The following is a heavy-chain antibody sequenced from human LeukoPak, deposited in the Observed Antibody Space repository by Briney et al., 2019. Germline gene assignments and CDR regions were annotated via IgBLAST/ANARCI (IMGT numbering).Heavy chain of an antibody. D-gene: IGHD6-6*01. CDR3: ARDIGSSNYYYMDV. Sequence: GRSLRLSCAASGFTFSSYAMHWVRQAPGKGLEWVAVISYDGSNKYYADTVKGRFTISRDNSKNTLYLQMSSLRAEDTAVYYCARDIGSSNYYYMDVWGKGTTVTVSS. J-gene: IGHJ6*03. CDR2: ISYDGSNK. V-gene: IGHV3-30-3*01. CDR1: GFTFSSYA.